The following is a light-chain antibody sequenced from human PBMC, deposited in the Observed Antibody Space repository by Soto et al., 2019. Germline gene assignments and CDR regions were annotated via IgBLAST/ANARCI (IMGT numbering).Light chain of an antibody. CDR3: QQYYNIPLT. CDR2: WAS. V-gene: IGKV4-1*01. CDR1: QSVFYSSTGTNQ. J-gene: IGKJ1*01. Sequence: DIVMTQSPDSLAVSLGDRATINCKSSQSVFYSSTGTNQLAWYQQKPGQPPKVLIYWASTRESGVPDRFSGSGSETDFTLTITSLQAEDVAAYYCQQYYNIPLTFDQGTKVEI.